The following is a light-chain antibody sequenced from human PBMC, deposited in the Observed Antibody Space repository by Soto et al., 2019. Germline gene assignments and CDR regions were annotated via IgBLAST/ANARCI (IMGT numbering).Light chain of an antibody. Sequence: QPVLTQPPSASGTPGQTITISCSGSNSDIGSHSVDWYQQFPGMTPRLLINSNDQRPSGVPDRFSGSKSGISATLAISGLRSEDEADYYCATWADSLNGVVFGGGTQLTVL. J-gene: IGLJ2*01. CDR3: ATWADSLNGVV. V-gene: IGLV1-44*01. CDR2: SND. CDR1: NSDIGSHS.